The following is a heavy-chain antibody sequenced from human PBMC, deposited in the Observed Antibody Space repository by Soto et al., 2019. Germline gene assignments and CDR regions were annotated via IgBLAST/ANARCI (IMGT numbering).Heavy chain of an antibody. CDR1: GGSISSGDYY. D-gene: IGHD6-13*01. CDR2: IYYSGST. CDR3: ARVIKAAAGQGGGAFDI. J-gene: IGHJ3*02. V-gene: IGHV4-30-4*01. Sequence: KPSETLSLTCTVSGGSISSGDYYWSWIRQPPGKGLEWIGYIYYSGSTYYNPSLKSRVTISVVTSKNQFSLKLSSVTAADTAVYYCARVIKAAAGQGGGAFDIWGQGTMVTVSS.